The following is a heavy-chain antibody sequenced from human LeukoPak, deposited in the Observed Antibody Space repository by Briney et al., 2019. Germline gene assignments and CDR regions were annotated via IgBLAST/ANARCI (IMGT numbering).Heavy chain of an antibody. CDR2: IYDSGRT. J-gene: IGHJ4*02. V-gene: IGHV4-31*03. Sequence: SETLSLTCTVSGGSITSAGYYWSWIRQHPGKGLDWIGYIYDSGRTYYNPSLKSRLTISVDTSKNQFSLKLSSVTAADTAVYYRARDSRITMVRGAFDYWGQGTLVTVSS. CDR3: ARDSRITMVRGAFDY. D-gene: IGHD3-10*01. CDR1: GGSITSAGYY.